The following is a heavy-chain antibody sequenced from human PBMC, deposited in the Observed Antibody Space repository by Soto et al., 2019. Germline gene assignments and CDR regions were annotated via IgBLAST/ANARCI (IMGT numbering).Heavy chain of an antibody. V-gene: IGHV4-30-2*02. CDR1: GGSISSGGYS. Sequence: SETLSLTCAVSGGSISSGGYSWSWIRQPPGKGLEWIGYIYHSGSTYYNPSLKSRVTISVDTSKNQFSLKLSSVTAADTAVYYCAGHSSGYYSNWFDPWGQGTLVTVSS. CDR2: IYHSGST. D-gene: IGHD3-22*01. CDR3: AGHSSGYYSNWFDP. J-gene: IGHJ5*02.